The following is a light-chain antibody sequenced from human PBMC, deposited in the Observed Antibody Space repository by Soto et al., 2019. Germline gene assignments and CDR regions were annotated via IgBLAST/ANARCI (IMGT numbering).Light chain of an antibody. Sequence: EIVLTQSPGTLSLSPGERVTLSCRASQSVSSSYLAWYQQKPGQAPRLLIYGASSRATGIPDRFSGSGSGTDFTLTISRLEPEDLAVYYCQQYGSSLSITFGQGTRLEMK. J-gene: IGKJ5*01. CDR1: QSVSSSY. CDR3: QQYGSSLSIT. CDR2: GAS. V-gene: IGKV3-20*01.